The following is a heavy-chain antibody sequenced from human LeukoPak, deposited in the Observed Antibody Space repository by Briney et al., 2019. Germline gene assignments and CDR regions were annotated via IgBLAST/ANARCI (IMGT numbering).Heavy chain of an antibody. Sequence: SETLSLTCAVSGGSITGFFWTWIRQPAGEGLQYIGRIFSSGGANYNPSLQSRVAMSVDTSQNLFSLKLTSVTAADTAVYFCARVATPDVSSPLDFWGQGILVTASS. D-gene: IGHD6-19*01. V-gene: IGHV4-4*07. CDR2: IFSSGGA. CDR1: GGSITGFF. J-gene: IGHJ4*02. CDR3: ARVATPDVSSPLDF.